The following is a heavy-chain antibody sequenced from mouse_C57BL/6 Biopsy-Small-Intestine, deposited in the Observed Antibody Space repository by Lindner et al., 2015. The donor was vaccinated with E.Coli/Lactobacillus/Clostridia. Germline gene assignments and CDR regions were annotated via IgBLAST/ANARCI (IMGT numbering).Heavy chain of an antibody. CDR1: GYTFTGYW. CDR3: ARRISSYHGFNYLWYFDV. J-gene: IGHJ1*03. Sequence: VQLQESGAELMKPGASVKLSCKATGYTFTGYWIEWVKQRPGHGLEWIGEILPGSGYTNSNEKFKGKATFTTDTSSNTAYMHLSSLATEDSAIYYCARRISSYHGFNYLWYFDVWGIGTTVTVSS. D-gene: IGHD2-1*01. V-gene: IGHV1-9*01. CDR2: ILPGSGYT.